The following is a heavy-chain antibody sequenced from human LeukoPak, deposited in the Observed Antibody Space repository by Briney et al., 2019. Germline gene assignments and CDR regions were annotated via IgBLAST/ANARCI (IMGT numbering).Heavy chain of an antibody. J-gene: IGHJ4*02. D-gene: IGHD6-19*01. CDR3: ARDLKMSYSSGRYSWGTGSSNDY. CDR1: GYTFTAYY. CDR2: INPSSGGT. V-gene: IGHV1-2*02. Sequence: GASVKVSCKASGYTFTAYYMHWVRQAPGQGLEWMGWINPSSGGTNYAQKLQGRVTMTTDTSTSTAYMELRSLRSDDTAVYYCARDLKMSYSSGRYSWGTGSSNDYWGQGTLVTVSS.